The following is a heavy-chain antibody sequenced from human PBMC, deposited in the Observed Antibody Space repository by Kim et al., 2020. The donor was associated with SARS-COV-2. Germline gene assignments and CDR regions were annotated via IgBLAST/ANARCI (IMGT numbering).Heavy chain of an antibody. V-gene: IGHV3-33*06. Sequence: ADAVTSRCTISRNNSKHTLYLKMNSLRAEDTAVYYCAKTYDSSGFPLPTSNWGQGTLVTVSS. CDR3: AKTYDSSGFPLPTSN. J-gene: IGHJ4*02. D-gene: IGHD3-22*01.